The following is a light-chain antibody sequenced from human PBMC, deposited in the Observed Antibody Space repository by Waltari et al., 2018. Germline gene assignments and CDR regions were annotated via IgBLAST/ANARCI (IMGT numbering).Light chain of an antibody. J-gene: IGLJ3*02. CDR1: SSNIGSNP. CDR2: TNS. CDR3: AAWDDRLNAWV. Sequence: QSLLSQPPSASGTPGQRVTISCSGSSSNIGSNPVIWYHQLPGTAPKLLIFTNSQQPSGVPYRFAGSKSGTSASLAISGLQSEDEAYYYCAAWDDRLNAWVFGGGTKLTVL. V-gene: IGLV1-44*01.